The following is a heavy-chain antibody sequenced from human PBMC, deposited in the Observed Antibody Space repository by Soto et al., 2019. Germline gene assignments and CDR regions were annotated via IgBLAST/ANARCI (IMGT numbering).Heavy chain of an antibody. J-gene: IGHJ5*02. V-gene: IGHV4-31*03. CDR3: ARDRHNNFFDP. CDR2: IYYSGST. CDR1: GASMSSGGYY. D-gene: IGHD6-6*01. Sequence: PSETLSLTCTVSGASMSSGGYYWTWIRQSPGKGLEWIGYIYYSGSTYYNPSLESRVAISLDTSRSQFPLTLHSVTAADTAIYYCARDRHNNFFDPWGQGTLVTVSS.